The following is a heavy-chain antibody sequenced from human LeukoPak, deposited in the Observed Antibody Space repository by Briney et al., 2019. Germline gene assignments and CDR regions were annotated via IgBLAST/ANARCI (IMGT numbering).Heavy chain of an antibody. CDR1: GFAFSTYW. Sequence: GGSLRLSCAASGFAFSTYWMSWVRQAPGRGLEWVASINPGGSENYYAASLKGRFTISTDNAMNSFFLQINNLRADDTAVYYCVRLMGERTIYDYWGQGALVTVSS. J-gene: IGHJ4*02. V-gene: IGHV3-7*01. CDR3: VRLMGERTIYDY. D-gene: IGHD1-26*01. CDR2: INPGGSEN.